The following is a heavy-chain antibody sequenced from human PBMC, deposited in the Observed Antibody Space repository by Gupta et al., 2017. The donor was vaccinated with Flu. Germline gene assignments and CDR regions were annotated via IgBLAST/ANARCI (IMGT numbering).Heavy chain of an antibody. CDR2: ISSSSSYI. CDR3: AREPIRYFDWLPRHFDY. CDR1: GFTFSSYS. Sequence: EVQLVESGGGLVKPGGSLRLSCAASGFTFSSYSMNWVRQAPGKVLEWVSSISSSSSYIYYADSVKGRFTISRDNAKNSLYLQMNSLRAEDTAVYYCAREPIRYFDWLPRHFDYWGQGTLVTVSS. D-gene: IGHD3-9*01. V-gene: IGHV3-21*01. J-gene: IGHJ4*02.